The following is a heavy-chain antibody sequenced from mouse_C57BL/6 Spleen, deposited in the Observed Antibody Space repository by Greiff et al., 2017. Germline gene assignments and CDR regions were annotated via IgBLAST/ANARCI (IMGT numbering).Heavy chain of an antibody. Sequence: VQLQQPGAELVRPGSSVKLSCKASGYTFTSYWMHWVKQRPIQGLEWIGNIDPSDSETHYNQKFKDKATLTVDKSSSTAYMQLSSLTSEDSAVYYCARRAGSSYLYWYFDVWGTGTTVTVSS. J-gene: IGHJ1*03. CDR1: GYTFTSYW. V-gene: IGHV1-52*01. D-gene: IGHD1-1*01. CDR3: ARRAGSSYLYWYFDV. CDR2: IDPSDSET.